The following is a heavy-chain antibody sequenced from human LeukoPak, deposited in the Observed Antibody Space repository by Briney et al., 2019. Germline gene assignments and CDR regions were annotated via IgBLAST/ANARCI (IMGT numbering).Heavy chain of an antibody. D-gene: IGHD3-22*01. CDR2: INPNSGGT. CDR3: AKGRGVSYYYDSSGYYDY. CDR1: GYTFTGYY. V-gene: IGHV1-2*02. J-gene: IGHJ4*02. Sequence: GASVKVSCKASGYTFTGYYMHWVRQAPGQGLEWMGWINPNSGGTNYAQKFQGRVTMTRDTSISTAYMELSRLRSDDTAVYYCAKGRGVSYYYDSSGYYDYWGQGTLVTVSS.